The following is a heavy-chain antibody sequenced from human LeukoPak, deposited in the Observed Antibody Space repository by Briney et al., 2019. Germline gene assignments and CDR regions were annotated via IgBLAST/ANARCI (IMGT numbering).Heavy chain of an antibody. J-gene: IGHJ5*02. CDR1: GYSFTSYD. Sequence: GASVKVFCKASGYSFTSYDIHWVRQATGLGREWMGWMSPDSGKTGYAQPFQGRVTMTRNTSISTAYMELRSLTSEDTAVYFCARWGGDHLSGDPWGQGTLVTVSS. CDR3: ARWGGDHLSGDP. V-gene: IGHV1-8*01. D-gene: IGHD2-21*02. CDR2: MSPDSGKT.